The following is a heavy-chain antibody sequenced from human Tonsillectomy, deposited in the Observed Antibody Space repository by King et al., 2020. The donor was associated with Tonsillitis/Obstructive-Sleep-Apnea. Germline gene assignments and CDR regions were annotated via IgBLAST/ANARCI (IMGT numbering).Heavy chain of an antibody. CDR2: ISWNIGRI. CDR3: TKNSSDCSSAVCYNYMDV. V-gene: IGHV3-9*01. D-gene: IGHD2-2*02. J-gene: IGHJ6*03. Sequence: VQLVESGGGLVQPGRSLRLSCEASGFTFDDYDMHWVRQAPGKGLEWVSGISWNIGRIGYADSVKGRFTVSRDNAKNSLYLQMNSLRAEDTALYYCTKNSSDCSSAVCYNYMDVWGKGTAVTVSS. CDR1: GFTFDDYD.